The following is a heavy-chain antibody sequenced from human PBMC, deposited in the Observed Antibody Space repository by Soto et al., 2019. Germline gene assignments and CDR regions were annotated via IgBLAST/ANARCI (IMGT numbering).Heavy chain of an antibody. CDR1: GGSFRGFY. Sequence: LETLSLTCAVYGGSFRGFYWRWIRQPPGEGLEWIGEINHSGSTNYNPSLKSRVTISVDTSKNQFSLKLSSVTAADTAVYYCASARSIVGATFSYWGQGTLVTVSS. CDR3: ASARSIVGATFSY. D-gene: IGHD1-26*01. CDR2: INHSGST. J-gene: IGHJ4*02. V-gene: IGHV4-34*01.